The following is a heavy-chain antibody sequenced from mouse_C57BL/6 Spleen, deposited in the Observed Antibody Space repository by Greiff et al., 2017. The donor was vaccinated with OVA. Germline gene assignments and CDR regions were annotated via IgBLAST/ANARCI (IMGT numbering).Heavy chain of an antibody. D-gene: IGHD1-1*01. Sequence: EVHLVESGGGLVKPGGSLKLSCAASGFTFSDYGMHWVRQAPEKGLAWVAYISSGSSTIYYADTVKGRFTIARDNAKNTLFLQMASLRSEDTSMYYCARDYYGSSARCAYWGQGTLVTVSA. CDR2: ISSGSSTI. J-gene: IGHJ3*01. CDR1: GFTFSDYG. V-gene: IGHV5-17*01. CDR3: ARDYYGSSARCAY.